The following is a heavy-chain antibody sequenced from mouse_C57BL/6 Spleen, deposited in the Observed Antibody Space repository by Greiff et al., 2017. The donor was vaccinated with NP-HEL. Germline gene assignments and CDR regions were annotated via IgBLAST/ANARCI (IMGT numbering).Heavy chain of an antibody. CDR3: AGGGLRAWFAY. CDR1: GYTFTSYW. V-gene: IGHV1-50*01. D-gene: IGHD2-4*01. CDR2: IDPSDSYT. Sequence: VQLQQPGAELVKPGASVKLSCKASGYTFTSYWMQWVKQRPGQGLEWIGEIDPSDSYTNYNQKFKGKATLTVDTSSSTAYMQLSSLTSEDSAVYYCAGGGLRAWFAYWGQGTLVTVSA. J-gene: IGHJ3*01.